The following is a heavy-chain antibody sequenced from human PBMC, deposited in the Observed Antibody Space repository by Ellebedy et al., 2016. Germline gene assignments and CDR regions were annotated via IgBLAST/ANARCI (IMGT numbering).Heavy chain of an antibody. D-gene: IGHD1-26*01. Sequence: SETLSLTCTVSGGSISSYYWSWIRQPPGKGLEWIGYIYYSGGANYNPSLKSRVTISVDTSKNQFSLNLSSVTTADTAVYYCARGDSGSRRSYYYHMDVWGKGTTVTVSS. V-gene: IGHV4-59*01. CDR2: IYYSGGA. J-gene: IGHJ6*03. CDR1: GGSISSYY. CDR3: ARGDSGSRRSYYYHMDV.